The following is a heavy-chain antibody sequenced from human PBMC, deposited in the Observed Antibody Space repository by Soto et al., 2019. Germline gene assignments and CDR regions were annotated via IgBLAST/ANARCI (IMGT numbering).Heavy chain of an antibody. Sequence: SVKISCKASGGTFSSYAISWVRQAPGQGLEWMGGIIPIFGTANYAQKFQGRVTITADESTSTAYMELSSLRSEDTAVYYCAIPGIVGAKDHFEYWGKGTLVTVSS. CDR3: AIPGIVGAKDHFEY. CDR1: GGTFSSYA. D-gene: IGHD1-26*01. CDR2: IIPIFGTA. V-gene: IGHV1-69*13. J-gene: IGHJ4*02.